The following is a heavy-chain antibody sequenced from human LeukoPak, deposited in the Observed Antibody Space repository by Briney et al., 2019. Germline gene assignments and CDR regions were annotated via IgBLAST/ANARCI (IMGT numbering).Heavy chain of an antibody. CDR3: ARDRVGGYDYCDV. CDR2: IYYSGST. J-gene: IGHJ6*04. V-gene: IGHV4-59*01. D-gene: IGHD5-12*01. Sequence: PSETLSLTCTVSGGSISIYYWSWIRQPPGKGLEWIGYIYYSGSTNYNPSLKSRVTISVDTSKNQFSLKLSSVTAADTAVYYCARDRVGGYDYCDVWGKGTTVTVSS. CDR1: GGSISIYY.